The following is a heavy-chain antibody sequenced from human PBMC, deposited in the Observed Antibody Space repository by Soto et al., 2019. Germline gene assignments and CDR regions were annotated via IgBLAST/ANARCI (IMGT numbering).Heavy chain of an antibody. CDR2: IKSESDGGTT. Sequence: EVQLVESGGDLVKPGGSLRLSCAASGFTFSNAWMNWVRQAPGKGLEWVGRIKSESDGGTTDYAAPVKGRFTISRDDSKNALYLQMNNLNTEDTAVYYCSKRPRYNTGYSAFDYWGQGTLVTVSS. CDR3: SKRPRYNTGYSAFDY. D-gene: IGHD2-15*01. J-gene: IGHJ4*02. V-gene: IGHV3-15*07. CDR1: GFTFSNAW.